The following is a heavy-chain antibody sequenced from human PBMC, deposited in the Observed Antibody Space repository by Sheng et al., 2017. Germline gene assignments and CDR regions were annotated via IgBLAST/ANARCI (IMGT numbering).Heavy chain of an antibody. CDR2: MNPNSGNT. CDR3: ARVGVGYCSGGSCYSDY. J-gene: IGHJ4*02. V-gene: IGHV1-8*03. CDR1: GYTFTSYD. D-gene: IGHD2-15*01. Sequence: QVQLVQSGAEVKKPGASVKVSCKASGYTFTSYDINWVRQATGQGLEWMGWMNPNSGNTGYAQKFQGRVTITRNTSISTAYMELSSLRSEDTAVYYCARVGVGYCSGGSCYSDYWGQGTLVTVSS.